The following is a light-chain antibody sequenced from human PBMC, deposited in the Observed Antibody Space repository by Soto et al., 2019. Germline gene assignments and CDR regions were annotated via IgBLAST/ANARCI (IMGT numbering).Light chain of an antibody. V-gene: IGKV3-20*01. J-gene: IGKJ4*01. CDR2: GTS. Sequence: EIVLTQSPGTLSLCPGERATLSCRASQTVIVSYLAWYQQKPGQAPRLLIYGTSSRATDIPDRFSGSGSGTDFTLTISRLEPEDFAVYYCQQYGISPLALTFGGGTKVEV. CDR1: QTVIVSY. CDR3: QQYGISPLALT.